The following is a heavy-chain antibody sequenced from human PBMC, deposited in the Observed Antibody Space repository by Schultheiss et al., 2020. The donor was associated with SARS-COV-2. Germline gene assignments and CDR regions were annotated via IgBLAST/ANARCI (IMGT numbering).Heavy chain of an antibody. CDR1: GFTFSNAW. CDR3: ARKWGAVDY. Sequence: GGSLRLSCAASGFTFSNAWMSWVRQAPGKGLEWVGRIKSKTDGETTDYAAPVKGRFTISRDDSKNTLYLQMNSLKTEDTAVYYCARKWGAVDYWGQGTLVTVSS. D-gene: IGHD1-26*01. V-gene: IGHV3-15*01. J-gene: IGHJ4*02. CDR2: IKSKTDGETT.